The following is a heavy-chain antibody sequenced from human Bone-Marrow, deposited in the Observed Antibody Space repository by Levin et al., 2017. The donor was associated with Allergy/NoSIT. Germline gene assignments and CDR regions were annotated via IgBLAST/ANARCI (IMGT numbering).Heavy chain of an antibody. Sequence: ETLSLTCAASGFTFSSYAMSWVRQAPGKGLEWVSAISGSGGSTYYADSVKGRFTISRDNSKNTLYLQMNSLRAEDTAVYYCAKDPLQWLVQTLFDYWGQGTLVTVSS. D-gene: IGHD6-19*01. CDR3: AKDPLQWLVQTLFDY. J-gene: IGHJ4*02. CDR1: GFTFSSYA. CDR2: ISGSGGST. V-gene: IGHV3-23*01.